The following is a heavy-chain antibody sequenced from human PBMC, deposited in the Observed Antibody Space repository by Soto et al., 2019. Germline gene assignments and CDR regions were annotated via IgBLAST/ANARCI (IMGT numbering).Heavy chain of an antibody. CDR1: GGSISTYY. CDR2: IYYTGTT. CDR3: ARLGGFYQSLDS. J-gene: IGHJ5*01. D-gene: IGHD3-22*01. V-gene: IGHV4-59*08. Sequence: SETLSLTCTVSGGSISTYYLSWIRQPPGKGLEWIGYIYYTGTTTYNPSFKSRLTISVDSSKNQFSLKLTSVTAADTAVYYCARLGGFYQSLDSWGQGALDTVSS.